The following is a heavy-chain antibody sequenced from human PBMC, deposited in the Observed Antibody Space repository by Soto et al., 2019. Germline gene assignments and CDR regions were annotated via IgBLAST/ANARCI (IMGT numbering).Heavy chain of an antibody. Sequence: GASVKVSCKGSGYTFTSYGISWVRQAPGQGLEWMGWISAYNGNPNYAQKLQGRVTMTTDTSTSTAYMERRSLRSDDTAVYYCARYCSSTSCVHPWDWFDPWGQGTLVTVSS. V-gene: IGHV1-18*01. CDR2: ISAYNGNP. J-gene: IGHJ5*02. CDR1: GYTFTSYG. D-gene: IGHD2-2*01. CDR3: ARYCSSTSCVHPWDWFDP.